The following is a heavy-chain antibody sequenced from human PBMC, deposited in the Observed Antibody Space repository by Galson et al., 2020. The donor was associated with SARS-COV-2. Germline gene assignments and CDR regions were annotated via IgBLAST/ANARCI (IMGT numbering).Heavy chain of an antibody. J-gene: IGHJ4*02. CDR2: ISYDGSNI. CDR1: GFTFNTYA. Sequence: SLKISCAASGFTFNTYAMHWVRQAPDTGLEWVAVISYDGSNIYYLDSVKGRFTISRDNSKNTLYLQMNSLRVDDTGVYYCARDPTGSYYLPEYWGQGTLVTVSS. CDR3: ARDPTGSYYLPEY. V-gene: IGHV3-30*04. D-gene: IGHD1-26*01.